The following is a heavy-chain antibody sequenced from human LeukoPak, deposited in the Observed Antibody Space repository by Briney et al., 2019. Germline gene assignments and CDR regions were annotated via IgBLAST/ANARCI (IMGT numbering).Heavy chain of an antibody. V-gene: IGHV3-30*02. J-gene: IGHJ4*02. CDR3: ARAKEGYFDY. Sequence: GGSLRLSCAGSGFTFSSYGMHWVRQAPGKGLEWVAFIRYDGSNKYYADSVKGRFTISRDNAKNTLYLQMNSLRAEDTAVYYCARAKEGYFDYWGQGTLVTVSS. CDR2: IRYDGSNK. CDR1: GFTFSSYG.